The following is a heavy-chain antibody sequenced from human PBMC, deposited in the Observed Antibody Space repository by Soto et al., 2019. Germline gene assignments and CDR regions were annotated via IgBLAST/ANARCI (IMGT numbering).Heavy chain of an antibody. J-gene: IGHJ1*01. CDR2: ISSSGGST. Sequence: GGSLRLSCAASGFTFSSYAMSWVRQAPGKGLEWVSDISSSGGSTYYADSVKGRFTISRDNSKNTLYLQMNSLRAEDTAVYYYSIDLPCTCSRALSEYFQHWGQGTLVTVSS. CDR1: GFTFSSYA. V-gene: IGHV3-23*01. D-gene: IGHD2-15*01. CDR3: SIDLPCTCSRALSEYFQH.